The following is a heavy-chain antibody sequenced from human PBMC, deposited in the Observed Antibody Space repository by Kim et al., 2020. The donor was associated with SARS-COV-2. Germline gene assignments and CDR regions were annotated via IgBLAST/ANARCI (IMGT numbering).Heavy chain of an antibody. CDR1: GFTFSSYG. CDR2: IWYDGSNK. CDR3: ARDPRIFRGSYYFDY. J-gene: IGHJ4*02. D-gene: IGHD3-10*01. V-gene: IGHV3-33*01. Sequence: GGSLRLSCAASGFTFSSYGMHWVRQAPGKGLEWVAVIWYDGSNKYYADSVKGRFTISRDNSKNTLYLQMNSLRAEDTAVYYCARDPRIFRGSYYFDYWGQGTLVTVSS.